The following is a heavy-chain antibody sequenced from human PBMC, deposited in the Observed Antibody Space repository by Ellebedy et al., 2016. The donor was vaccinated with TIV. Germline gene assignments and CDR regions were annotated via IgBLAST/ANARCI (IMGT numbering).Heavy chain of an antibody. CDR1: GYTFITHG. V-gene: IGHV1-18*01. Sequence: ASAKVSCXASGYTFITHGISWVRQAPGQGLEWTGWISAYNGNTKYAQKFHDRVTMTTDTSTSTAYMELRRLRSDDTAVYYCARDLGITMAPYYFDYWGQGTLVTVSS. J-gene: IGHJ4*02. D-gene: IGHD6-19*01. CDR3: ARDLGITMAPYYFDY. CDR2: ISAYNGNT.